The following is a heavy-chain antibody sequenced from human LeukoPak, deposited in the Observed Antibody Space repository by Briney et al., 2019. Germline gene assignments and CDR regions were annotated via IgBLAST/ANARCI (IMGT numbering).Heavy chain of an antibody. D-gene: IGHD6-13*01. Sequence: GGSLRLSCAASGFTFNDYAINWVRQAPGKGLEWVSAISGGTGGSTYYADSVKGRFTISRDNSKNTLYLQMNSLRAEDTAVYYCAKRGSSSWTQFDYWGQGTLVTVSS. J-gene: IGHJ4*02. CDR3: AKRGSSSWTQFDY. CDR2: ISGGTGGST. CDR1: GFTFNDYA. V-gene: IGHV3-23*01.